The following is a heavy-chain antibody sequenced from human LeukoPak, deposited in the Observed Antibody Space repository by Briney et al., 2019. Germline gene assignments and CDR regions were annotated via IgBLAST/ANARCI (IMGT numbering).Heavy chain of an antibody. J-gene: IGHJ4*02. V-gene: IGHV4-59*12. CDR3: ASRLHLDTTMIYYFDY. D-gene: IGHD5-18*01. CDR1: GGSISSYY. CDR2: IYYSGST. Sequence: SETLSLTCTVSGGSISSYYWSWIRQPPGKGLEWIGYIYYSGSTNYNPSLKSRVTISVDTSKNQFSLKLSSVTAADTAVYYCASRLHLDTTMIYYFDYWGQGTLVTVSS.